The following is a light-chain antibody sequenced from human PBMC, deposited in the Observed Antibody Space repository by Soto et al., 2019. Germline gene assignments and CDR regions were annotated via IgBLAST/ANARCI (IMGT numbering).Light chain of an antibody. CDR2: EVN. V-gene: IGLV2-8*01. J-gene: IGLJ1*01. CDR3: SSYAGSSNV. CDR1: SSDVGGYNY. Sequence: QSVLTQPPSASGSPGQSVAISCTGTSSDVGGYNYVSRYQQHPGKAPKLMIYEVNKRPSGVPDRFSGSKSGNTASLTVSGLQAEDEADYYCSSYAGSSNVFGTGTRSPS.